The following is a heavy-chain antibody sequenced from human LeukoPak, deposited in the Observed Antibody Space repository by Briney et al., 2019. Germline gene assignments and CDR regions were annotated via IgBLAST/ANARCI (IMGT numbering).Heavy chain of an antibody. D-gene: IGHD3-3*01. CDR2: ISAGGAGT. J-gene: IGHJ4*02. CDR3: AREGDVLRFLEWSYFDY. CDR1: GFTFSSYA. V-gene: IGHV3-23*01. Sequence: GGSLRLSCAASGFTFSSYAMSWVRQAPGKGLEWVSTISAGGAGTYYADSVKGRFTISRDNSKNTLYVQMNSLRVEDTAVYYCAREGDVLRFLEWSYFDYWGQGSLVTVSS.